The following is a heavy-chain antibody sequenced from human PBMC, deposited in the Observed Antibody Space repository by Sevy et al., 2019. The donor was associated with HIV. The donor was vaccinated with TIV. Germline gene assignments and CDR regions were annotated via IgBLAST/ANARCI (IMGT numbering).Heavy chain of an antibody. V-gene: IGHV4-59*01. J-gene: IGHJ6*02. D-gene: IGHD4-4*01. CDR3: ARAYSEYYYGMDV. CDR2: FYYSRST. Sequence: SETLSLTCTVSGDSISSYYWSWIRQPPGKGLEWIGYFYYSRSTNYNPSLKSRVTISVDTSKNQVSLKVSSVTTADTAVYYCARAYSEYYYGMDVWGQGTTVTVSS. CDR1: GDSISSYY.